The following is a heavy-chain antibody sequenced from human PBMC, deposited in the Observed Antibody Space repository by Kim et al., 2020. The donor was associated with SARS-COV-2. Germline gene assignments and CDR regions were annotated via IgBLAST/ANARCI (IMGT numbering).Heavy chain of an antibody. CDR3: ARDGARWLVHSYGMDV. Sequence: GGSLRLSCAASGFTFSSYSMNWVRQAPGKGLEWVSYISSSSSTIYYADSVKGRFTISRDNAKNSLYLQMNSLRDEDTAVYYCARDGARWLVHSYGMDVWGQGTTVTVSS. CDR2: ISSSSSTI. D-gene: IGHD6-19*01. J-gene: IGHJ6*02. CDR1: GFTFSSYS. V-gene: IGHV3-48*02.